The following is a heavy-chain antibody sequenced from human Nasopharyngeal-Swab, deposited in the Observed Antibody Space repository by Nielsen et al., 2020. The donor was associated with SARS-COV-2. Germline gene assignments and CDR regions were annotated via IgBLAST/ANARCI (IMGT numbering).Heavy chain of an antibody. CDR2: INHSGST. J-gene: IGHJ3*02. Sequence: WIRQPPGKGLEWIGEINHSGSTNYNPSLKSRVTISVDTSKNQFSLKLSSVTAADTAVYYCARVVDCGGDCYIPNDAFDIWGQGTMVTVS. CDR3: ARVVDCGGDCYIPNDAFDI. V-gene: IGHV4-34*01. D-gene: IGHD2-21*01.